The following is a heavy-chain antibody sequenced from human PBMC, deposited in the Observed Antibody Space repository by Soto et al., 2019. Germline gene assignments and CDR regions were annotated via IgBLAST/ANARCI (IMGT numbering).Heavy chain of an antibody. Sequence: GGSLRLSXVGSGFTFSTYSINWVRQAPGKGLEWVSSISGRSDIYYADSVKGRFTISRDNAKNSVSLQMNSLRAEDTAVYYCAREYTAWPLAYGLDVWGQGTTVTVSS. CDR1: GFTFSTYS. D-gene: IGHD2-2*02. CDR3: AREYTAWPLAYGLDV. CDR2: ISGRSDI. V-gene: IGHV3-21*01. J-gene: IGHJ6*02.